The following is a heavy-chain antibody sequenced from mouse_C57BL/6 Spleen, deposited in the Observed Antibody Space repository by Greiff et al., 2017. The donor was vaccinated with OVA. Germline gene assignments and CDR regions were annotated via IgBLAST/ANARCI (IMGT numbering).Heavy chain of an antibody. J-gene: IGHJ2*01. D-gene: IGHD2-3*01. CDR1: GFTFSSYG. V-gene: IGHV5-6*01. Sequence: EVQGVESGGDLVKPGGSLKLSCAASGFTFSSYGMSWVRQTPDKRLEWVATISSGGSYTYYPDSVKGRFTISRDNAKNTLYLQMSSLKSEDTAMYYCARHPPLYDGYFDYWGQGTTLTVSS. CDR3: ARHPPLYDGYFDY. CDR2: ISSGGSYT.